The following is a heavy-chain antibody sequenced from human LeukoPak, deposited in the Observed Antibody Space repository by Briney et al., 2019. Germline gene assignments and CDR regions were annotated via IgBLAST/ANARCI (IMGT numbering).Heavy chain of an antibody. D-gene: IGHD2-2*01. CDR1: GFTFSSYA. CDR2: ISYDGSNK. CDR3: ARAGYCSSTSCYPPRGYYYYGMDV. V-gene: IGHV3-30*04. Sequence: GRSLRLSCAASGFTFSSYAMHWVRQAPGKGLEWVAVISYDGSNKYYADSVKGRLTISRDNSKNTLYLQMNSLRAEDTAVYYCARAGYCSSTSCYPPRGYYYYGMDVWGQGTTVTVSS. J-gene: IGHJ6*02.